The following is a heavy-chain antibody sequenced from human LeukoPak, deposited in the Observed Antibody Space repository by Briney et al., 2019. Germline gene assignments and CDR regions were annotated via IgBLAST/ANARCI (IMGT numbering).Heavy chain of an antibody. D-gene: IGHD3-9*01. CDR3: ARYYDILTGPDY. CDR2: ISAYNGNT. V-gene: IGHV1-18*01. CDR1: GYSFTSYG. Sequence: GESLKISCKGSGYSFTSYGISWVRQAPGRGLEWMGWISAYNGNTNYAQKLQGRVTMTTDTSTSTAYMELRSLRSDDTAVYYCARYYDILTGPDYWGQGTLVTVSS. J-gene: IGHJ4*02.